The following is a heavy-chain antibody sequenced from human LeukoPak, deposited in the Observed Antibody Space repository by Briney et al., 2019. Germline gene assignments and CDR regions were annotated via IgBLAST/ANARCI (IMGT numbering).Heavy chain of an antibody. J-gene: IGHJ4*02. CDR3: TRGYCSSTSCYGYFVY. Sequence: GGSLKLSCAASGFTFSGSAMHWVRQASGKGLEWVGRIRSKANSYATAYAASVKGRFTISRDDSKNTAYLQMNSLKTEDTAVYYCTRGYCSSTSCYGYFVYWGQGTLVTVSS. V-gene: IGHV3-73*01. CDR1: GFTFSGSA. D-gene: IGHD2-2*01. CDR2: IRSKANSYAT.